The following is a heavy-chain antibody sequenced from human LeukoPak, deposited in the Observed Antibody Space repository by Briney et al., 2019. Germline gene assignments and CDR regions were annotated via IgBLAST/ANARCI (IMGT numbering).Heavy chain of an antibody. CDR2: ISYSDTAK. J-gene: IGHJ3*01. V-gene: IGHV3-48*02. CDR3: ARYFDRSGFYRDAFDV. Sequence: GGSLRLSCAASGFTFSTYGMSWVRQAPGKGLEWHSYISYSDTAKYYADSVKGRFTISRDNAENSLHLQMNSLRDEDTAVYYCARYFDRSGFYRDAFDVWGQGTMVTVSS. CDR1: GFTFSTYG. D-gene: IGHD3-22*01.